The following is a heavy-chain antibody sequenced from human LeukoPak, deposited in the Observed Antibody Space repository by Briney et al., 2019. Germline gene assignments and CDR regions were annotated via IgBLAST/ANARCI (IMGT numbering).Heavy chain of an antibody. D-gene: IGHD1-14*01. J-gene: IGHJ6*03. CDR3: ARTTGTLYYYYYYMDV. CDR1: GFTFSSYS. CDR2: ISSSSSYI. Sequence: GGSLRLSCAASGFTFSSYSMNWVRQAPGKGLEWVSFISSSSSYIYYADSVKGRFTISRDNAKNSLYLQMNSLRAEDTAVYYCARTTGTLYYYYYYMDVWGKGTTVTISS. V-gene: IGHV3-21*01.